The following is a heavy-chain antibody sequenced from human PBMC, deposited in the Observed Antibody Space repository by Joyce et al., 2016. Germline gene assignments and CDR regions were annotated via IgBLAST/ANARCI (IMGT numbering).Heavy chain of an antibody. Sequence: QVQLVQSEAEVKKPGASVKVSCKASGYTFTSYDINWVRQATGQGLEWMGWMNPNSGNTGYAQKFQGRGTITRDTSIRIAYMELSSLRSEDTAVYYCARSRSTWYSAYGMDVWGQGTTVTVSS. CDR2: MNPNSGNT. CDR1: GYTFTSYD. D-gene: IGHD6-13*01. CDR3: ARSRSTWYSAYGMDV. V-gene: IGHV1-8*03. J-gene: IGHJ6*02.